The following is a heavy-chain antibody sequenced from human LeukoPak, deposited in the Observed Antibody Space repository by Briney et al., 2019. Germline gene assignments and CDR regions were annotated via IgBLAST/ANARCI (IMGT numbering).Heavy chain of an antibody. V-gene: IGHV3-53*04. CDR3: ARLQLWNLDY. CDR2: IYGGGST. Sequence: GGSLRLSCAASGFTVSSSHMSWVRQAPGKGLEWVSVIYGGGSTYYADSVKGRFTISRHSSKNTLYPQMNSLRTEDTAVYYCARLQLWNLDYWGQGSLVTVSS. J-gene: IGHJ4*02. D-gene: IGHD5-18*01. CDR1: GFTVSSSH.